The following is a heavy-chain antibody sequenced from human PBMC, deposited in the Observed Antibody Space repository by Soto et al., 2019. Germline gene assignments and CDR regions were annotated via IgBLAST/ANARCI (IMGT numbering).Heavy chain of an antibody. J-gene: IGHJ4*02. D-gene: IGHD6-19*01. CDR1: GFTFSSYA. Sequence: GGSLRLSCAASGFTFSSYAMSWVRQAPGKGLEWVSGISGSGGSTYYADSVKGRFTISRDNSKNTLYLLMNSLRAEDTAVYYCAKDRISSGWYYFGYWGQGTLVTVSS. V-gene: IGHV3-23*01. CDR2: ISGSGGST. CDR3: AKDRISSGWYYFGY.